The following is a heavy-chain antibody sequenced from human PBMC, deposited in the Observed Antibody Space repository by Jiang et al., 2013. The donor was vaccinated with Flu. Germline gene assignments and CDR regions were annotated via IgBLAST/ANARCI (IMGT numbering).Heavy chain of an antibody. Sequence: GGSFSGYVLELDPPAPTGRGWSGLGKSIIVEAPTTTRPSKSRVTISVDTSKNQFSLKLSSVTAADTAVYYCARAEYSSFFDYWGQGTLVTVSS. D-gene: IGHD6-6*01. CDR1: GGSFSGYV. CDR3: ARAEYSSFFDY. V-gene: IGHV4-34*01. CDR2: SIIVEAP. J-gene: IGHJ4*02.